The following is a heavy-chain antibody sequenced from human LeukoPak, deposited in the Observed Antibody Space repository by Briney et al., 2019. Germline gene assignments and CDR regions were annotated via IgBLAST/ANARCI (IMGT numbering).Heavy chain of an antibody. CDR1: GYTFTGYY. Sequence: ASVKVSCKASGYTFTGYYMHWVRQAPGQGLEWMGRINPNSGGTNYAQKFQGRVTMTRDTSISTAYMELSRLRSDDTAVYYCARLWGHDYSLDYWGQGTLVTVSS. CDR2: INPNSGGT. V-gene: IGHV1-2*06. D-gene: IGHD4-11*01. CDR3: ARLWGHDYSLDY. J-gene: IGHJ4*02.